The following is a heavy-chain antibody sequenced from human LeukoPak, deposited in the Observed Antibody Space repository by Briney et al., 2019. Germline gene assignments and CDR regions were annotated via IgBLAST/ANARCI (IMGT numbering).Heavy chain of an antibody. V-gene: IGHV4-31*03. J-gene: IGHJ4*02. Sequence: SEILSLTCTVSGGSISSGGYYWSWIRQHPGKGLEWIGYIYYSGSTYYNPSLKSRVTISVDTSKNQFSLKLSSVTAADTAVYCCARGHYDSSGYSFDYWGQGTLVTVSS. CDR1: GGSISSGGYY. CDR3: ARGHYDSSGYSFDY. D-gene: IGHD3-22*01. CDR2: IYYSGST.